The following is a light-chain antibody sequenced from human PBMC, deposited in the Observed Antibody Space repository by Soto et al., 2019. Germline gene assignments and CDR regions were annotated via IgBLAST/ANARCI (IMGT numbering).Light chain of an antibody. CDR2: GAS. J-gene: IGKJ1*01. CDR1: QSVSSSY. CDR3: QQYGSSPPT. Sequence: EIVLTQSPGTLSLSPGERATLSCRASQSVSSSYLAWYQQKPGQAARLLIYGASSRATGIPVRFSGSGSGTDFTLTILRLEPEDFAVCYCQQYGSSPPTFGEGTKVEIK. V-gene: IGKV3-20*01.